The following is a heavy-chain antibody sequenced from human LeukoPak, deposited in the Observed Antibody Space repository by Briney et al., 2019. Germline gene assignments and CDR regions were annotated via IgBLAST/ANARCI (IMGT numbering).Heavy chain of an antibody. CDR3: ARGPTNYYYYYYGMDV. CDR2: INHSGST. Sequence: PSETLSLTCAVYGGSFSGYYWSWIRQPPGKGLEWIGEINHSGSTNYNPSLKSRVTISVDTSKNQFSLKLSSVTAADTAVYYCARGPTNYYYYYYGMDVWGQGTTVTVSS. J-gene: IGHJ6*02. D-gene: IGHD1-7*01. CDR1: GGSFSGYY. V-gene: IGHV4-34*01.